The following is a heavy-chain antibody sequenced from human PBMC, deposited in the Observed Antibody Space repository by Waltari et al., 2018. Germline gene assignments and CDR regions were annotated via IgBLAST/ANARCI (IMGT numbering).Heavy chain of an antibody. D-gene: IGHD3-16*01. Sequence: QVQLQESGPGLVKPSQTLSLTCTVSGGSISNGGYYWSWIRQHPGKGLEWIGYIYYRGTAYYTPALKSRVTMSVDTSKNQFSLDLSSVTAADTAVYYCARGGFDRWGHFDYWGQGTLVTVSS. CDR2: IYYRGTA. J-gene: IGHJ4*02. V-gene: IGHV4-31*03. CDR1: GGSISNGGYY. CDR3: ARGGFDRWGHFDY.